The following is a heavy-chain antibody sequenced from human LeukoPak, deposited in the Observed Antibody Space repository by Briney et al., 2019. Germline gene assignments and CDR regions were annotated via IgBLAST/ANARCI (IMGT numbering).Heavy chain of an antibody. CDR3: ASGNTGYDRDAFDI. CDR2: IYHSGTT. V-gene: IGHV4-30-2*01. CDR1: GGSISSGGYS. J-gene: IGHJ3*02. D-gene: IGHD5-12*01. Sequence: SETLSLTCAVSGGSISSGGYSWSWVRQPPGEGLEWVGYIYHSGTTYYNPSLQSRVTISLDRSKNQFSLKLSSMTAADTAVYYCASGNTGYDRDAFDIWGQGTMVTVPS.